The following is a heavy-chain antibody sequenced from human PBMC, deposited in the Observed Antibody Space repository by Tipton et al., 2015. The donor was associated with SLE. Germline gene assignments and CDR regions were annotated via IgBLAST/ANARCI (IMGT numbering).Heavy chain of an antibody. CDR3: ARGSYSGGWYSDIFDI. CDR2: IYPTGRT. CDR1: GGSLSGYW. J-gene: IGHJ3*02. V-gene: IGHV4-34*01. Sequence: TLSLTCTVYGGSLSGYWWSWIRQSPGKGLEWIGEIYPTGRTDYNPSLMSRVTISVDTSKNQFSLKLISVTAADTAVYYCARGSYSGGWYSDIFDIWGQGTMVTVSS. D-gene: IGHD6-19*01.